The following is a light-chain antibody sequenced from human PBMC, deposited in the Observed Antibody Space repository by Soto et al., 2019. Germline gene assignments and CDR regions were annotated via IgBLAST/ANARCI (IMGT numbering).Light chain of an antibody. CDR2: GAS. Sequence: DIVMTQSPVTLSLSPGDRATLSCRASQSVGHNLSWFQQKPGQAPRLLIYGASAGATGIPDRFSGSGIGTXXXLXIXSLQYEDLAVYYCQQYNNWPRTFGQGTKVEMK. J-gene: IGKJ1*01. CDR3: QQYNNWPRT. CDR1: QSVGHN. V-gene: IGKV3-15*01.